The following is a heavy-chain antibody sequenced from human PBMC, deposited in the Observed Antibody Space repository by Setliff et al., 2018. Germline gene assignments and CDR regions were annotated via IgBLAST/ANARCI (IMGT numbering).Heavy chain of an antibody. V-gene: IGHV4-4*02. Sequence: PSETLSLTCAVSGGSISSSNWWSWVRQPPGKGLEWIGGIYHSGSTNYNPSLKSRVTISVDKSKNQFSLKLSSVTAADTAVYYCARALGATITHFDYWGQGTLVTSPQ. J-gene: IGHJ4*02. D-gene: IGHD1-26*01. CDR2: IYHSGST. CDR3: ARALGATITHFDY. CDR1: GGSISSSNW.